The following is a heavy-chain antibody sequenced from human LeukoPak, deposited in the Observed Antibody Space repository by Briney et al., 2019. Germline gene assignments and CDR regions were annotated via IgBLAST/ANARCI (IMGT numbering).Heavy chain of an antibody. CDR1: GVTFSAYG. CDR2: IRYDGSNK. V-gene: IGHV3-30*02. CDR3: AKVLGEYSIRSKPLDT. J-gene: IGHJ5*02. Sequence: GGSLRRSCAASGVTFSAYGRHWVRQAPVKGLEWVAFIRYDGSNKYYPDSVRGRFTVSRDNSKNTLYLQMNSLRPEDTAVYYCAKVLGEYSIRSKPLDTWGQGTLVTVSS. D-gene: IGHD6-13*01.